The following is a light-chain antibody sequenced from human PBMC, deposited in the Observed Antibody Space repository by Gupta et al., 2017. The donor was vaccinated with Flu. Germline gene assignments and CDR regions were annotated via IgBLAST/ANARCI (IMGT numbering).Light chain of an antibody. CDR2: RNN. CDR3: AVWDDSLSGRV. Sequence: QSVLTQPPSASGTPGQRVTISCSGSSSNIGSHYVYWYQQLPGTAPKLLIYRNNQRPSGVPDRFSGSKSGTSASLAISGLRSEYEADYYCAVWDDSLSGRVFGGGTKLTV. V-gene: IGLV1-47*01. CDR1: SSNIGSHY. J-gene: IGLJ3*02.